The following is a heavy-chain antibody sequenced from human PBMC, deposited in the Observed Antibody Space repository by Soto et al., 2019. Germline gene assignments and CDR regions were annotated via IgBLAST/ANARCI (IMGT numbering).Heavy chain of an antibody. CDR2: VDHSGST. CDR3: ASYNGWFYRTYCDY. D-gene: IGHD6-19*01. CDR1: GGSFSGYY. Sequence: QVQLQQWGAGLLKPSETLSLTCAVYGGSFSGYYWSWIRQPPGKGLEWIGEVDHSGSTSYNPSLKSRVTISLDTSKNQFSLKLNSVSAADTAVYYCASYNGWFYRTYCDYWGQGTLVTVSS. J-gene: IGHJ4*02. V-gene: IGHV4-34*01.